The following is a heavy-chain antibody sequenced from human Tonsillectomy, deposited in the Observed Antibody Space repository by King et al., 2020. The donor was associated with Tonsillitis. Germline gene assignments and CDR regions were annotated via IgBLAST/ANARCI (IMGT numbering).Heavy chain of an antibody. CDR3: ARQITGTFDAFDI. Sequence: QLVQSGAEVKKAGESLKISCKGSGYSFTSNWIAWVRQMPGKGLELMGIIYPGDSDTRYSPSFQGQVTISVDKSISTAYLQWSSLKASDTAMYYCARQITGTFDAFDIWGQGTRVTVSS. V-gene: IGHV5-51*01. CDR2: IYPGDSDT. D-gene: IGHD1-20*01. J-gene: IGHJ3*02. CDR1: GYSFTSNW.